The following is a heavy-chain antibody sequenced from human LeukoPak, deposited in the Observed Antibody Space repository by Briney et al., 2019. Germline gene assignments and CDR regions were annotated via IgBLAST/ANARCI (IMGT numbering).Heavy chain of an antibody. CDR2: ISSSSSYI. Sequence: GGSLRLSCAASGFTFSSYSMNWVRQAPGKGLEWVSSISSSSSYIYYADPVKGRFTISRDNAKNSLYLQMNSLRAEDTAVYYCARMGLLNWNAPPSDYWGQGTLVTVSS. J-gene: IGHJ4*02. V-gene: IGHV3-21*01. CDR1: GFTFSSYS. D-gene: IGHD1-20*01. CDR3: ARMGLLNWNAPPSDY.